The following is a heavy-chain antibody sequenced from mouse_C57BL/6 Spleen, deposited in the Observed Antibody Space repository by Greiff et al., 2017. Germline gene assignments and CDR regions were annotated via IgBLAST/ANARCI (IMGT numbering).Heavy chain of an antibody. CDR1: GFTFSSYT. D-gene: IGHD2-3*01. CDR3: ARQGGLLDAMDY. J-gene: IGHJ4*01. V-gene: IGHV5-9*01. CDR2: ISGGGGNT. Sequence: EVKLMESGGGLAKPGGSLTLSCAASGFTFSSYTMSWVRQTPEKRLEWVANISGGGGNTYYPDSVKGRFTISRDNAKNTLYVQMSSLRSEDTALYYCARQGGLLDAMDYWGQGTSVTVSA.